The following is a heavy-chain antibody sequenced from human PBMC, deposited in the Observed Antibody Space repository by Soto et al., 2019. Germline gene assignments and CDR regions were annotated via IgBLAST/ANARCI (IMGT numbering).Heavy chain of an antibody. Sequence: ASVKVSCKASGYTFTSYYMHWVRQAPGQGLEWMGIINPSGGSTSYAQKFQGRVTMTRDTSTSTVYMELSSLRSEDTAVYYCARDSGSYTRAEYFQHWGQGTLVTVSS. CDR1: GYTFTSYY. V-gene: IGHV1-46*01. CDR2: INPSGGST. J-gene: IGHJ1*01. D-gene: IGHD1-26*01. CDR3: ARDSGSYTRAEYFQH.